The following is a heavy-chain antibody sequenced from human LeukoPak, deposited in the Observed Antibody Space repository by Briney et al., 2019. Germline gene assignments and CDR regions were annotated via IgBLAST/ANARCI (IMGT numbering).Heavy chain of an antibody. CDR3: ARGWLSNTFDC. V-gene: IGHV3-33*01. J-gene: IGHJ4*02. CDR2: VWNDGTKK. CDR1: GFTFSSYG. D-gene: IGHD6-19*01. Sequence: GGSLRLSCEASGFTFSSYGMHWVRQAPGKGLEWVAVVWNDGTKKYYADSVKGRFTISRDKSKNTLYLQMNSLRAEDTAVYYCARGWLSNTFDCWGQGTLVTVSS.